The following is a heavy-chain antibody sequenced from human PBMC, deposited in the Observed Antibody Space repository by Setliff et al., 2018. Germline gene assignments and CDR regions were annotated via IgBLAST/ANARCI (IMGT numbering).Heavy chain of an antibody. Sequence: LSCAASGFTFSTYRMHWVRQAPGKGLEWVAVIWDDGVKKYHADSVKGRFTISRDNSKNTLYLQMNSLRPEDTAVYYCARTCSGSGCYAGLESWGQGTPVTVS. J-gene: IGHJ4*02. CDR3: ARTCSGSGCYAGLES. CDR1: GFTFSTYR. D-gene: IGHD2-15*01. CDR2: IWDDGVKK. V-gene: IGHV3-33*08.